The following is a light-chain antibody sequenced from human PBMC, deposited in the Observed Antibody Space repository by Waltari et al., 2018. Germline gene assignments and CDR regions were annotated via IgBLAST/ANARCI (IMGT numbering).Light chain of an antibody. J-gene: IGKJ2*01. CDR2: WAS. CDR3: QQYYSTPYT. Sequence: DIVMTQSPDSLAASLGDRATITCKSSQSVVYSSNNKNYLAWYQQKPGQPPKLLIYWASIRESGVPDRVSGSGSGTDFTLIISSLQAEDVAVYYCQQYYSTPYTFGQGTKLEIK. CDR1: QSVVYSSNNKNY. V-gene: IGKV4-1*01.